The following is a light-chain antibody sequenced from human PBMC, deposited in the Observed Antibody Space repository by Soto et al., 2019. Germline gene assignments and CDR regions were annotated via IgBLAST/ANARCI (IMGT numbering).Light chain of an antibody. CDR3: QQYNNWPSIT. CDR2: GAS. V-gene: IGKV3-15*01. CDR1: QTLRRT. Sequence: EIVLTQSPGTLSLSPGERVTLSCRASQTLRRTYIAWYQQKLGQAPRVVIYGASTRATGIPARFSRSGSGTEFTLTISSLQSEDFAVYYCQQYNNWPSITFGQGTKVDIK. J-gene: IGKJ1*01.